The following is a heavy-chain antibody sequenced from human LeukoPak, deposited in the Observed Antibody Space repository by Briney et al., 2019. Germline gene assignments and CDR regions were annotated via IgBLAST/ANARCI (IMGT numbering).Heavy chain of an antibody. CDR3: ARSRTDDYGDWWWFDP. D-gene: IGHD4-17*01. J-gene: IGHJ5*02. CDR1: GYTFTSYA. Sequence: ASVKVSCKASGYTFTSYAMHWVRQAPGQRLEWMGWINGGKGNIKYSQKFQGRVTISKDTSARTAYMELSSLRSEDTAVYYCARSRTDDYGDWWWFDPWGQGTLVTVSS. V-gene: IGHV1-3*01. CDR2: INGGKGNI.